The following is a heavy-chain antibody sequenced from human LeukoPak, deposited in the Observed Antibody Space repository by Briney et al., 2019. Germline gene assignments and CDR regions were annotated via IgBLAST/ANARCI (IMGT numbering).Heavy chain of an antibody. CDR2: IWYDGSNK. CDR3: ARAPSGKWYHFDY. J-gene: IGHJ4*02. CDR1: GFTFSSYG. V-gene: IGHV3-33*01. Sequence: GRSLRLSCAASGFTFSSYGMHWVRQAPGKGLEWVAVIWYDGSNKYYADSVKGQFTISRDNSKNTLYLQMNSLRAEDTAVYYCARAPSGKWYHFDYWGQGTLVTVSS. D-gene: IGHD1-26*01.